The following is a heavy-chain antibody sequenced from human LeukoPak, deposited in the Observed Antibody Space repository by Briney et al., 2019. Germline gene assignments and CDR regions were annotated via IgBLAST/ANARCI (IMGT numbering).Heavy chain of an antibody. J-gene: IGHJ6*03. CDR1: GFTFSDYY. D-gene: IGHD3-10*01. V-gene: IGHV3-11*01. CDR3: ARAGYGSGSMYYYYYMDV. Sequence: GGSLRLSCAASGFTFSDYYMSWIRQAPGKGLEWVSYINSSGSTIYYADSVKGRFTISRDNAKNSLYLQMNSLRAEDTAVYYCARAGYGSGSMYYYYYMDVWGKGTTVTVSS. CDR2: INSSGSTI.